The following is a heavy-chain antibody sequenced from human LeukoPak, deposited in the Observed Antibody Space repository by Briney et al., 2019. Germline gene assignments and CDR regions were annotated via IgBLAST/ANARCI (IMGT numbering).Heavy chain of an antibody. CDR2: IYHNGDT. V-gene: IGHV4-28*01. CDR1: RYSVNNNDW. Sequence: ASDTLPLTCDVYRYSVNNNDWWGWIRQPPGKGMEWIGYIYHNGDTYYSPSLKSRITLSVDTSKNQFSLRLTSVTAMDAAVYYCAKKVAGVGWFDPWGQGTLVTVSS. J-gene: IGHJ5*02. D-gene: IGHD3-3*01. CDR3: AKKVAGVGWFDP.